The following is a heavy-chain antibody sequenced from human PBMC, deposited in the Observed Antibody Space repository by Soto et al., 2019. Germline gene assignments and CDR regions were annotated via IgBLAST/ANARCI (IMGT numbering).Heavy chain of an antibody. CDR2: IYYSGST. V-gene: IGHV4-61*01. CDR3: ARRYRRLAEFDP. CDR1: GGSVSSGSYY. J-gene: IGHJ5*02. Sequence: QVQLQESGPGLVKPSETLSLACTVSGGSVSSGSYYWSWIRQPPGKGLEWIGYIYYSGSTNYNPSLKSRVTISVDSSKNQFSLKLSSVTAADTAVYYCARRYRRLAEFDPWGQGTLVTVSS. D-gene: IGHD6-19*01.